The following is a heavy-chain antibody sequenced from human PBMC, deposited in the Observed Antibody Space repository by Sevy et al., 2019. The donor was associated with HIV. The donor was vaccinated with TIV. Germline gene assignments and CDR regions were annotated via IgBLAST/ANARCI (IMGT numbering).Heavy chain of an antibody. V-gene: IGHV3-23*01. CDR2: LSFGCGKI. J-gene: IGHJ4*02. D-gene: IGHD2-15*01. CDR3: AREGCCSPHDY. Sequence: GGSQRLSCAASGFAFYEYSMSWIRQAPGKGLEWVATLSFGCGKINYADSVKGRFTISRDNSKNSFYLQMDNLRVEDTALYYCAREGCCSPHDYWGQGTRVTVSS. CDR1: GFAFYEYS.